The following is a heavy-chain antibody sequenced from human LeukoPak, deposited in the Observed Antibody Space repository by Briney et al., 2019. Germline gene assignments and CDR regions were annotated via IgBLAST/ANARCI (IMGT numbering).Heavy chain of an antibody. V-gene: IGHV4-4*07. Sequence: SETLSLTCTVSGGSISSYYWSWIRQPAGKGLEWIGRIYTSGSTNYNPSLKSRVTMSVDTSKNQFSLKLSSVTAADTAVYYCARRPYYGSGSSYYYYYYMDVWGKGTTVTISS. D-gene: IGHD3-10*01. CDR2: IYTSGST. J-gene: IGHJ6*03. CDR1: GGSISSYY. CDR3: ARRPYYGSGSSYYYYYYMDV.